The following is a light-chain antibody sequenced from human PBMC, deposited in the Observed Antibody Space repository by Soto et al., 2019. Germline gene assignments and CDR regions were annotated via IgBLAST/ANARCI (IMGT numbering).Light chain of an antibody. CDR1: QSVSSN. J-gene: IGKJ1*01. Sequence: ILMTQSPATLSVSPGERATLSGRASQSVSSNLAWYQQKPGQAPRLLIYGASTRATGIPARFSGSGSGTEFTLTISSLQPDDFATYYCQQYNSYSRTFGQGTKVDIK. CDR3: QQYNSYSRT. CDR2: GAS. V-gene: IGKV3-15*01.